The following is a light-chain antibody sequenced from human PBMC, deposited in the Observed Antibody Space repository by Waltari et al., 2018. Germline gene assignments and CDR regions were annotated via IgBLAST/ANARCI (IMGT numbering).Light chain of an antibody. J-gene: IGLJ1*01. CDR3: QAWDSNTGV. CDR1: KLGDKY. CDR2: QDS. Sequence: SYELTQPPSVSVSPGKTASITCSGDKLGDKYACWYQQKPGQSPVMVIYQDSKRPSGIPERFSGSNSGNTATLTISGTQAMDEADYYCQAWDSNTGVFGTGTKVTVL. V-gene: IGLV3-1*01.